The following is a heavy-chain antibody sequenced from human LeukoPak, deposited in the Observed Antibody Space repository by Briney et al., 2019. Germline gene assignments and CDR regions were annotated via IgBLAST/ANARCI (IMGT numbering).Heavy chain of an antibody. D-gene: IGHD2-15*01. V-gene: IGHV3-23*01. CDR3: AKFPQSVVGTTQFDF. CDR2: ISGSVGNT. Sequence: GGSLRLSCAASGFTFSSYAMSWVRQAPGKGLEWISSISGSVGNTNYADSVKGRFTISRDNSKNTLYLQMNSLRAEDTAIYFCAKFPQSVVGTTQFDFWGQGTLVTVSS. CDR1: GFTFSSYA. J-gene: IGHJ4*02.